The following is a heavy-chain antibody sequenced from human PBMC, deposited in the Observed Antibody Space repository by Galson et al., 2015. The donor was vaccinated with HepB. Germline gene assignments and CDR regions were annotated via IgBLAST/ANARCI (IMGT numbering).Heavy chain of an antibody. Sequence: CAISGDSVSSNSAAWNWIRQSPSRGLEWLGRTYYRSKWYNDYAVSVKSRITTNPDTSKNQFSLQLNSVTPEDTAVYYCARGYRYSSSWYYFDYWGQGTLVTVSS. V-gene: IGHV6-1*01. CDR1: GDSVSSNSAA. CDR3: ARGYRYSSSWYYFDY. CDR2: TYYRSKWYN. J-gene: IGHJ4*02. D-gene: IGHD6-13*01.